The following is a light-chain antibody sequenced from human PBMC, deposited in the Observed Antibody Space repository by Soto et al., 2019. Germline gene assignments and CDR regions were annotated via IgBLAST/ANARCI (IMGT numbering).Light chain of an antibody. CDR2: DAS. Sequence: DIQMTQSPSTLSASVGDRVTITCRASQSVSTWLAWYQQKPGKAPKVLIYDASNLETGVPSRFSGSGAGTEFTLTISSLQPDDFATYYCQHYNSYSEAFGQGTKVELK. CDR1: QSVSTW. J-gene: IGKJ1*01. V-gene: IGKV1-5*01. CDR3: QHYNSYSEA.